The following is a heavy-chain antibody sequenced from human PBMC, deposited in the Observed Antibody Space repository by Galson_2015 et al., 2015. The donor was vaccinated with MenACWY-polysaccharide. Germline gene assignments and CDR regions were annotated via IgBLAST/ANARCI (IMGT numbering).Heavy chain of an antibody. CDR1: GFTFSSYG. CDR3: ARGGCSSTSCYPDTYFDY. Sequence: SLRLSCAASGFTFSSYGMHWVRQAPGKGLEYASAISSNGGSTYYGDSVKGRFTISRDNSKNTLYLQMGNLRAEDMAVYYCARGGCSSTSCYPDTYFDYWGQGTLVTVSS. CDR2: ISSNGGST. J-gene: IGHJ4*02. V-gene: IGHV3-64*02. D-gene: IGHD2-2*01.